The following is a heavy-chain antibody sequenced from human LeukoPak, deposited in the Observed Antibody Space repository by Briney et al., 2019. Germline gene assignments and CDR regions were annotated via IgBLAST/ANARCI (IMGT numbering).Heavy chain of an antibody. Sequence: SETLSLTCNVSGGSFSGYFWSWIRQPAGKGLEWIGRIYTSGSTNYNPSLKSRVIMSVDTSKNQFSLNLSSVTAADTAVYYCARDRDTNYANWFDPWGQGILVTVSS. CDR3: ARDRDTNYANWFDP. CDR1: GGSFSGYF. CDR2: IYTSGST. V-gene: IGHV4-4*07. D-gene: IGHD4-11*01. J-gene: IGHJ5*02.